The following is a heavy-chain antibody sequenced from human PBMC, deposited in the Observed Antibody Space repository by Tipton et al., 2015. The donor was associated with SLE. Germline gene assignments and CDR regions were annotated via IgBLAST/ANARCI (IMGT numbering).Heavy chain of an antibody. CDR2: VSPSGDT. D-gene: IGHD3-16*01. J-gene: IGHJ4*02. CDR1: GGSIRSGSYY. V-gene: IGHV4-39*01. CDR3: ATRYYDYIWGGSRKYFFDY. Sequence: TLSLTCTVSGGSIRSGSYYWSWIRQPPGKGLDWIGHVSPSGDTNYNPSLESRVTISRDTPNNQFSLKLNSVTAADTAIYYCATRYYDYIWGGSRKYFFDYWGQGALVTVSS.